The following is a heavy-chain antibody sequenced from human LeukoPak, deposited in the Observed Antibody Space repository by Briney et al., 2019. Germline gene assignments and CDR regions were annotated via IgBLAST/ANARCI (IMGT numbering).Heavy chain of an antibody. CDR2: MNPNSGNT. D-gene: IGHD4-11*01. J-gene: IGHJ4*02. CDR3: AKDLILHDYSNYGYFDY. CDR1: GYTFTSYD. V-gene: IGHV1-8*01. Sequence: ASVKVSCKASGYTFTSYDINGVRQATGQGLEWMGWMNPNSGNTGYAQKFQGRVTMTKNTSISTAYMELSSLRSEDTAVYYCAKDLILHDYSNYGYFDYWGQGTLVTVSS.